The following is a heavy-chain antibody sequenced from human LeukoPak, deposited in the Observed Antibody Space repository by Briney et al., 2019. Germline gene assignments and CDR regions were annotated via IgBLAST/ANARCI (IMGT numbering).Heavy chain of an antibody. CDR1: GFTFSSYG. D-gene: IGHD6-19*01. J-gene: IGHJ5*02. CDR2: IRYDGSNK. CDR3: AKLPGIAVAPDP. Sequence: PGGSLRLSCAASGFTFSSYGMHWVRQAPGKGLEWVAFIRYDGSNKYYADSVKGRFTISRDNSKNTLYLQMNSLRAEDTAVYYCAKLPGIAVAPDPWGQGTLVTVSS. V-gene: IGHV3-30*02.